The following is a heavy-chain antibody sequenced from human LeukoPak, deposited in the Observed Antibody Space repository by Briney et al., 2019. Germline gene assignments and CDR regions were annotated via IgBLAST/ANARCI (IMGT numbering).Heavy chain of an antibody. J-gene: IGHJ6*02. Sequence: PGGSLRLSCAASGFTFSSYAMSWVRQAPGKGLEWVSTISASGGNTFYADSVKGRFTISRDNSKNTLHLQMNSLRAEDTAVYYCAKVLRPWSSVAGQDYYYGMDVWGQGTTVTVSS. V-gene: IGHV3-23*01. CDR3: AKVLRPWSSVAGQDYYYGMDV. D-gene: IGHD6-19*01. CDR2: ISASGGNT. CDR1: GFTFSSYA.